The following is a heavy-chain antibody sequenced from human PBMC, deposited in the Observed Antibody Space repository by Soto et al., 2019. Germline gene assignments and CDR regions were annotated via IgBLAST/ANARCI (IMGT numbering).Heavy chain of an antibody. Sequence: QLQLKESGPGLVKPSETLSLTCAVSGGSISGYYWTWLRQPPGKVLEWVGSLFYGGTIDYNASLKNRLTRSGDTSKNQFSLKLRSVSAADTAVYYCVRHMCLALVYCGQGILVPASS. J-gene: IGHJ4*02. D-gene: IGHD2-8*02. CDR2: LFYGGTI. V-gene: IGHV4-39*01. CDR1: GGSISGYY. CDR3: VRHMCLALVY.